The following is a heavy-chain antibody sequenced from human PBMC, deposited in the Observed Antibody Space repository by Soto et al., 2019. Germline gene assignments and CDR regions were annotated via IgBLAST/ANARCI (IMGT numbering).Heavy chain of an antibody. CDR2: ISGSGGST. CDR1: GFTFSSYA. V-gene: IGHV3-23*01. D-gene: IGHD2-21*01. Sequence: GGSLRLSCAASGFTFSSYAMSWVRQAPRKGLEWVSAISGSGGSTYYADSVKGRFTISRDNSKNTLYLQMNSLRAEDTAVYYCAKGIPMKVHYYYGMDVWGQGTTVTVSS. CDR3: AKGIPMKVHYYYGMDV. J-gene: IGHJ6*02.